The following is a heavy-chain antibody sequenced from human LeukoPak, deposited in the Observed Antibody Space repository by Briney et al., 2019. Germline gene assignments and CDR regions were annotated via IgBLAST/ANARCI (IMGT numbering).Heavy chain of an antibody. J-gene: IGHJ4*02. D-gene: IGHD5-18*01. Sequence: SETLSLTCTVSGGSISSGDYYWSWIRQHPGKGLEWIGYIYYSGSTYYNPSLKSRVTISVDTSKNQFSLKLSSVTAADTAVYYCASGGYSYGYFDYWGQGTLVTVSS. CDR1: GGSISSGDYY. CDR3: ASGGYSYGYFDY. CDR2: IYYSGST. V-gene: IGHV4-31*03.